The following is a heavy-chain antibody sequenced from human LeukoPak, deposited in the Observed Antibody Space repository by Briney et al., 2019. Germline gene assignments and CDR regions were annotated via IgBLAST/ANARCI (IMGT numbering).Heavy chain of an antibody. V-gene: IGHV3-30*18. Sequence: PGGSLRLSCAASGFSFSTYGMHWVRQAPDKGLEWVAVTSFDGSNKYYADSVKGRLTISRDNSKNTLYLQMNSLRAEDTAMYYCAKERPYSGYYLDFWGQGTLVTVSS. D-gene: IGHD6-25*01. CDR2: TSFDGSNK. CDR1: GFSFSTYG. J-gene: IGHJ4*02. CDR3: AKERPYSGYYLDF.